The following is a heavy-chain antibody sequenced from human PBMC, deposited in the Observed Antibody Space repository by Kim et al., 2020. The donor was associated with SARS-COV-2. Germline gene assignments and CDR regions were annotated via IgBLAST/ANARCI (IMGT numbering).Heavy chain of an antibody. Sequence: GGSLRLSCAASGFTFSSYAMHWVRQAPGKGLEWVAVISYDGSNKYYADSVKGRFTISRDNSKNTLYLQMNSLRAEDTAVYYCARGIPQLVVDYWGQGTLVTVSS. J-gene: IGHJ4*02. D-gene: IGHD6-13*01. CDR2: ISYDGSNK. CDR3: ARGIPQLVVDY. CDR1: GFTFSSYA. V-gene: IGHV3-30-3*01.